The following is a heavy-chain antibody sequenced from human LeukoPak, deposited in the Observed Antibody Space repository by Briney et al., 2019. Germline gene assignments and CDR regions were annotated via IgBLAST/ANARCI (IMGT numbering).Heavy chain of an antibody. CDR1: GFTFSSNG. Sequence: GGSLRLSCAASGFTFSSNGMSWVRQAPGKGLEWVSAISGSGGSTYYADSVKGRFTISRDNSKNTLYLQMNSLRAEDTAVYYCAKVEGFWSGNRGRFDYWGQGTLVTVSS. J-gene: IGHJ4*02. V-gene: IGHV3-23*01. CDR3: AKVEGFWSGNRGRFDY. D-gene: IGHD3-10*01. CDR2: ISGSGGST.